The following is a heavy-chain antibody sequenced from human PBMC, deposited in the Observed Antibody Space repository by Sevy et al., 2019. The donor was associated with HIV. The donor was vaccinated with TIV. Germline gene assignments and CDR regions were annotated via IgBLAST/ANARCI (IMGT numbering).Heavy chain of an antibody. Sequence: GESLKISCKGSGYSFTSYWIGWVRQMPGKGLEWMGIIYPGDSDTRYSPSFQGQVTISADKSISTAYLQWSSLKASDTAMYYCARTGVDSSGWYYFDYWGQGTLVTVSS. CDR3: ARTGVDSSGWYYFDY. V-gene: IGHV5-51*01. J-gene: IGHJ4*02. D-gene: IGHD6-19*01. CDR2: IYPGDSDT. CDR1: GYSFTSYW.